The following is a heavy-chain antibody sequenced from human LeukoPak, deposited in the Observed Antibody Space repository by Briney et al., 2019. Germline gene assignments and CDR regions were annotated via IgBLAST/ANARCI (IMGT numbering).Heavy chain of an antibody. CDR2: ISSSGGST. V-gene: IGHV3-23*01. Sequence: PGGSLRLSCAGSGFTFRNYAMSWVRQAPGKGLEWVSVISSSGGSTYYADSVKGRFTISRDNSKNTLYLQMNSLRAEDTAVYYCAKAVGSSGYFSRDAFDIWGQGTMVTVSS. D-gene: IGHD3-22*01. CDR1: GFTFRNYA. J-gene: IGHJ3*02. CDR3: AKAVGSSGYFSRDAFDI.